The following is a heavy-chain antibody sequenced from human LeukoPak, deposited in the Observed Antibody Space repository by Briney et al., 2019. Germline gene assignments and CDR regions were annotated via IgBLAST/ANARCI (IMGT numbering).Heavy chain of an antibody. Sequence: SETLSLTCTVSGGSISSYYWSWIRQPPGKGLEWIGYIYYSGSTYNNPSLRSRVTISVDTSKNQFSLKLSSVTAADTAVYYCARDHYDTSGYSNGMDVWGQGTTVTVSS. CDR3: ARDHYDTSGYSNGMDV. D-gene: IGHD3-22*01. CDR1: GGSISSYY. CDR2: IYYSGST. J-gene: IGHJ6*02. V-gene: IGHV4-30-4*08.